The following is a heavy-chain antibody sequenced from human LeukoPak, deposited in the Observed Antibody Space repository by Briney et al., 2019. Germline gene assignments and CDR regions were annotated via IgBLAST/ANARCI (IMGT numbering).Heavy chain of an antibody. D-gene: IGHD3-10*01. CDR1: GLTFSSYE. J-gene: IGHJ6*04. V-gene: IGHV3-48*03. Sequence: PGGPRRLAWAASGLTFSSYETNSVPQAPGKLLARLTYITQSGNNIYYADAVKGRFTISRDNSKNSLYLQMNSLRAEDTAVYYCARDWSHGSGSRQSPADVWGKGTTVTVSS. CDR2: ITQSGNNI. CDR3: ARDWSHGSGSRQSPADV.